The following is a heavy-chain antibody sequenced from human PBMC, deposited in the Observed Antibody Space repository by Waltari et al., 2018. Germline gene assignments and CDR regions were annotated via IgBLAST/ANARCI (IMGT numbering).Heavy chain of an antibody. V-gene: IGHV3-30*18. D-gene: IGHD2-21*01. CDR1: GFSFSSYD. CDR3: AKSLRAYCDGDCLGPSDY. CDR2: ISYDGSKK. Sequence: QVQLVESGGGVVQPGRSLSLSCAASGFSFSSYDIHWVRQAPGKGLEWVAVISYDGSKKYYADSVRGRFTISRDNSKNTMYLQLNSLGTEDTAVYYCAKSLRAYCDGDCLGPSDYWGQGTLVTVSS. J-gene: IGHJ4*02.